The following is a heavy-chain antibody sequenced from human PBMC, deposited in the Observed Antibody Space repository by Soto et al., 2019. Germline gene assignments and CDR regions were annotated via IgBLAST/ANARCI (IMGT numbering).Heavy chain of an antibody. V-gene: IGHV4-34*01. Sequence: QVQLQQWGAGLLKPSETLSLTCAVYGGSFSGYYWSWIRQPPGKGLEWIGEINHSGSTNYNSSLKRRVTISVDTSKNQFSLKLSSVTAADTAVHYCARVNGGSYYPPAKGTYYFDYWGQGTLVTVSS. CDR1: GGSFSGYY. CDR2: INHSGST. CDR3: ARVNGGSYYPPAKGTYYFDY. J-gene: IGHJ4*02. D-gene: IGHD1-26*01.